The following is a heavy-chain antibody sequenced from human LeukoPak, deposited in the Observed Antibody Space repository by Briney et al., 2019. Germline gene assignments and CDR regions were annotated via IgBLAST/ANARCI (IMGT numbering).Heavy chain of an antibody. J-gene: IGHJ5*02. D-gene: IGHD3-10*01. Sequence: ASVKVSCKASGYTFTSYGISWVRQAPGQGLEWMGWISAYNGNTNYAQKFQGRVTITADESTSTAYMELSSLRSEDTAVYYCASKAEGFGELFAWFDPWGQGTLVTVSS. CDR3: ASKAEGFGELFAWFDP. V-gene: IGHV1-18*01. CDR2: ISAYNGNT. CDR1: GYTFTSYG.